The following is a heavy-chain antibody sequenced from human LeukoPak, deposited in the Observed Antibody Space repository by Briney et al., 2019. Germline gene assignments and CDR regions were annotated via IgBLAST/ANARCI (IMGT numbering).Heavy chain of an antibody. CDR3: ARDERSGWYDWFDP. CDR1: GGSFSGYY. CDR2: INHSGST. J-gene: IGHJ5*02. V-gene: IGHV4-34*01. Sequence: SETLSLTCAVYGGSFSGYYWSWIRQPPGKGLEWIGEINHSGSTNYNPSLKSRVTILVDTSKNQFSLKLSSVTAADTAVYYCARDERSGWYDWFDPWGQGTLVTVSS. D-gene: IGHD6-19*01.